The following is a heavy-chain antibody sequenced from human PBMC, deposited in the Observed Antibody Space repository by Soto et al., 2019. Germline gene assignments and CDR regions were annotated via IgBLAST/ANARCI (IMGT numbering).Heavy chain of an antibody. CDR1: GYSFTSYW. V-gene: IGHV5-10-1*01. CDR2: IDPSDSYT. CDR3: ARRDSKDYYYGMDV. J-gene: IGHJ6*02. Sequence: PXDSLKVSRQCSGYSFTSYWISLVLQMPGKGLEWMGRIDPSDSYTNYSPSFQGHVTISADKSISTAYLQWSSLKASDTAMYYCARRDSKDYYYGMDVWGQGTTVTVSS. D-gene: IGHD4-4*01.